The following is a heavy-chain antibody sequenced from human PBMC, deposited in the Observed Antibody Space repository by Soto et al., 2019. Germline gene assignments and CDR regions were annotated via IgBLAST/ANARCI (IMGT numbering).Heavy chain of an antibody. D-gene: IGHD2-2*01. CDR1: RGTFSSYA. Sequence: ASAKASCKASRGTFSSYALSWARQAPGQGLEWMGGIIPIFGTANYAQKFQGRVTITADESTSTAYMELSSLRSEDTAVYYCARAPPVPAPPFAPWGQGTLVTVSS. CDR3: ARAPPVPAPPFAP. CDR2: IIPIFGTA. J-gene: IGHJ5*02. V-gene: IGHV1-69*13.